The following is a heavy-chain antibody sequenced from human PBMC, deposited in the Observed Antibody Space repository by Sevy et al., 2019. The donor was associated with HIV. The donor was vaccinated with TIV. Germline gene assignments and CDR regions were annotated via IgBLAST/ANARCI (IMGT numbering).Heavy chain of an antibody. V-gene: IGHV4-59*13. CDR3: ARRYFYDSRGSTVFDY. J-gene: IGHJ4*02. CDR1: GVSFSRFY. Sequence: SETLSLTCTVSGVSFSRFYWSWIRQPPGKGLEWIGNIYYSGSTNYNPSLKSRVTLSVDTSKNQFSLKLSSVTAADTAVYYCARRYFYDSRGSTVFDYWGQGTLVTVSS. CDR2: IYYSGST. D-gene: IGHD3-22*01.